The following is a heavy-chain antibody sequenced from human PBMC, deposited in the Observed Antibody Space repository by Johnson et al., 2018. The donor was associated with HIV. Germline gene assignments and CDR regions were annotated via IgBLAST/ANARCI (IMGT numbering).Heavy chain of an antibody. CDR2: INWNGGST. D-gene: IGHD3-3*01. CDR1: GFTFDDYD. J-gene: IGHJ3*02. Sequence: VQVVESGGGLVQPGRSLRLSCKTSGFTFDDYDMSWVRQAPGMGLEWVSGINWNGGSTGYADSVKGRFTISRDNAKNSLYLQMNSLRAEDTALYYCARNTRITIFGVVIRHDAFDIWGQGTMVTVSS. CDR3: ARNTRITIFGVVIRHDAFDI. V-gene: IGHV3-20*04.